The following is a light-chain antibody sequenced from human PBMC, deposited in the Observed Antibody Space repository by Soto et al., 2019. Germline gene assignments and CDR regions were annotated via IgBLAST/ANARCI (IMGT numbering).Light chain of an antibody. CDR3: QQYNNWPSIT. V-gene: IGKV3D-15*01. CDR2: AAS. Sequence: EIVMTQFPATLSVSPGERVTLSCRASQSVRSKLAWYHQKPGQAPRLLIYAASTRATGIPARFSGSVSGTEFTLTISSLQSEDFAVYHCQQYNNWPSITFGQGTRLEIK. J-gene: IGKJ5*01. CDR1: QSVRSK.